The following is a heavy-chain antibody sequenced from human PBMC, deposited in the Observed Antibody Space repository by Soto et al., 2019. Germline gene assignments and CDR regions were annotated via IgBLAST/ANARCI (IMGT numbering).Heavy chain of an antibody. CDR3: ARRIGMIRRHAS. Sequence: QVQLQESGPGLVKPSETLSLTCTVSGGSISGGDYYWTWIRQSPGNGLEWIGNSYYTGTTYYNLSLRSRVTISVDSPNTQSSPRLTSATATDTAVYYRARRIGMIRRHASWGQGTLVIVST. D-gene: IGHD3-22*01. CDR2: SYYTGTT. V-gene: IGHV4-30-4*01. J-gene: IGHJ5*02. CDR1: GGSISGGDYY.